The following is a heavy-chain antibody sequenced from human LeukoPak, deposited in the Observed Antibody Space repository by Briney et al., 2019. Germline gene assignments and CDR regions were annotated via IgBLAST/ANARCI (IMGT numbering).Heavy chain of an antibody. J-gene: IGHJ6*03. D-gene: IGHD6-13*01. CDR3: ARDPVGSWYLHYYYYMDV. Sequence: PSKTLSLTCTVSGDSISSSNYYWGWIRQPPGKGLEWIASIYYSGSTYYNPSLKSRVTISVDTSKNQFSLKLSSVTAADTAVYYCARDPVGSWYLHYYYYMDVWGKGTTVTVSS. V-gene: IGHV4-39*07. CDR1: GDSISSSNYY. CDR2: IYYSGST.